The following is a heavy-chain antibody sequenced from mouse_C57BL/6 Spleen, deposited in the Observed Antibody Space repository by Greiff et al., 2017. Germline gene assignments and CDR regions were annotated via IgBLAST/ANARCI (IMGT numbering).Heavy chain of an antibody. D-gene: IGHD2-4*01. V-gene: IGHV1-42*01. CDR3: AHIYYDYDVYAMDY. CDR2: INPSTGGT. Sequence: VQLKESGPELVKPGASVKISCKASGYSFTGYYMNWVKQSPEKSLEWIGEINPSTGGTTYNQKFKAKATLTVDKSSSTAYMQLKSLTSEDSAVYYCAHIYYDYDVYAMDYWGQGTSVTVSS. J-gene: IGHJ4*01. CDR1: GYSFTGYY.